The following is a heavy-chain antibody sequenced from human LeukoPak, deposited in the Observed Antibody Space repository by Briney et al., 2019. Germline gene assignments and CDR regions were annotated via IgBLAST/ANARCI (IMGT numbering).Heavy chain of an antibody. Sequence: SETLSLTCAVYGGSFSDYYWSWIRQPPGKGLEWIGEINDSGSTNYNPSLKSRVTMSVDKSKNQFSLKLSSVSAADTAVYYCARPKYSSSWYFDSWGQGTLVTVSS. CDR2: INDSGST. CDR1: GGSFSDYY. CDR3: ARPKYSSSWYFDS. V-gene: IGHV4-34*01. D-gene: IGHD6-13*01. J-gene: IGHJ4*02.